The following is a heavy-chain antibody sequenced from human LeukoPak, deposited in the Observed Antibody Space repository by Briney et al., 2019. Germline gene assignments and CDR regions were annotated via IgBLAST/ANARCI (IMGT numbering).Heavy chain of an antibody. CDR3: AREDAGIGSFDY. Sequence: SQTLSLTCTVSGGSISSGDYYWSWIRQPPGKGLEWIGYIYYSGSTYYNPSLKSRVTISVDTSKNQFSLKLSSVTAADTAVYYCAREDAGIGSFDYWGQGTLVTVSS. D-gene: IGHD1-26*01. CDR2: IYYSGST. J-gene: IGHJ4*02. V-gene: IGHV4-30-4*01. CDR1: GGSISSGDYY.